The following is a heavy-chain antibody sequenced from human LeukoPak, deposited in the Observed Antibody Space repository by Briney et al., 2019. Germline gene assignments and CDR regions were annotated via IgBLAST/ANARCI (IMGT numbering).Heavy chain of an antibody. D-gene: IGHD6-6*01. J-gene: IGHJ4*02. CDR3: ARARVSVSPSSDY. CDR2: INPNSGDT. Sequence: GASVKVSCKASGYTFTGHYIHWVRQAPGQGLEWMGRINPNSGDTNYAQKFQGRVTVARDTSISTAYMELTRLTYDDTAVYYCARARVSVSPSSDYWGQGTLVTVSS. CDR1: GYTFTGHY. V-gene: IGHV1-2*06.